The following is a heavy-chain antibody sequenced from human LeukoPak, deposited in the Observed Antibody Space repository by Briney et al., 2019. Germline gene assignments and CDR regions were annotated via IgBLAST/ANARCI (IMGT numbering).Heavy chain of an antibody. D-gene: IGHD3-22*01. Sequence: SETLSLTCTVSGGSISSNNYYWGWIRQPPGKGLEWIGSLYHTGSAYYNPSLKSRVTISMDVSKNHFSLKLSSVTAADTAVYYCARRATIYDSSGYSYYYYMDVWGKGTTVTISS. V-gene: IGHV4-39*02. CDR2: LYHTGSA. CDR3: ARRATIYDSSGYSYYYYMDV. CDR1: GGSISSNNYY. J-gene: IGHJ6*03.